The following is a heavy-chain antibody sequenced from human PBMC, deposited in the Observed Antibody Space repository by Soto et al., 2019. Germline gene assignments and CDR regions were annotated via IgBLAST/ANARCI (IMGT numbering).Heavy chain of an antibody. V-gene: IGHV1-69*13. CDR2: IIPIFGTA. J-gene: IGHJ5*02. CDR1: GGTFSSYA. D-gene: IGHD1-26*01. Sequence: SVKVSCKASGGTFSSYAISWVRQAPGQGLEWMGGIIPIFGTANYAQKFQGRVTITADESTSTAYMELSSLRSEDTAVYYCARDPLKGGWFDPWGQGTLVTVS. CDR3: ARDPLKGGWFDP.